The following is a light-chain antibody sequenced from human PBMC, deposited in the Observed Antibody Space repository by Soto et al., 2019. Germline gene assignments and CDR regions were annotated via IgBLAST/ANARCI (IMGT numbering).Light chain of an antibody. V-gene: IGLV2-14*01. J-gene: IGLJ1*01. CDR1: ISDVGGYNY. CDR3: SSYTSSSTYV. CDR2: EVS. Sequence: QSSLTQPSSVSVSPGQSITISCTGTISDVGGYNYVSWYQQHPGKAPKLMIYEVSNRPSGVSNRFSGSKSGNTASLTISGLQAEDEADYYCSSYTSSSTYVFGTGTKVNVL.